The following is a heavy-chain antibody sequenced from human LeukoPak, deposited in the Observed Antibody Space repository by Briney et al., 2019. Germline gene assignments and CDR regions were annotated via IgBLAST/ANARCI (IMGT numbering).Heavy chain of an antibody. CDR3: ARGVGDIVVVPAAIDAGWFDP. Sequence: PSETLSLTCTVSGGSISTYYWSWIRQPAGKGLEWIGRIYTSGSTNYNPSLKSRVTMSVDTSKNQFSLKLSSVTAADTAVYYCARGVGDIVVVPAAIDAGWFDPWGQGTLVTVSS. D-gene: IGHD2-2*02. V-gene: IGHV4-4*07. CDR2: IYTSGST. CDR1: GGSISTYY. J-gene: IGHJ5*02.